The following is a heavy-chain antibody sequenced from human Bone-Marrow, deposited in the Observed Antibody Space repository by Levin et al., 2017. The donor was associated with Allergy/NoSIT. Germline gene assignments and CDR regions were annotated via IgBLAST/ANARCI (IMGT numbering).Heavy chain of an antibody. Sequence: GGSLRLSCAASGFTFSSYGMHWVRQAPGKGLEWVAVIWYDGSNKYYADSVKGRFTISRDNSKNTLYLQMNSLRAEDTAVYYCARDRTGTYFDYWGQGTLVTVSS. D-gene: IGHD1/OR15-1a*01. J-gene: IGHJ4*02. CDR2: IWYDGSNK. CDR3: ARDRTGTYFDY. CDR1: GFTFSSYG. V-gene: IGHV3-33*01.